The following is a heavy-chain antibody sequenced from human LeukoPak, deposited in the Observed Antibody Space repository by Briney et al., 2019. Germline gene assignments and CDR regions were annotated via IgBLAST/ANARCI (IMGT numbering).Heavy chain of an antibody. D-gene: IGHD1-26*01. Sequence: GGSLRLSCAASGFTFSIYCMHWVRQAPGKGPMWVSRICPDGPVTNYADSVKARFSISRDNARNTVYLQMNSLRAEDTAVYYCAKDSATEDQHREFDYWGQGTLVTVSS. CDR1: GFTFSIYC. CDR3: AKDSATEDQHREFDY. J-gene: IGHJ4*02. CDR2: ICPDGPVT. V-gene: IGHV3-74*01.